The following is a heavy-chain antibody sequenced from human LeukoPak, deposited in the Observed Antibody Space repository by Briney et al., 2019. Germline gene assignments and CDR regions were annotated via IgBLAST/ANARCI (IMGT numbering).Heavy chain of an antibody. Sequence: GGSLRLSCAASGFTFSSYWMHWVRQAPGKGLVWVSRINSDGSSTSYADSVKGRFTISRDNAKNTLYLQMNSLRAEDTAVYYCAREARNRITMVRGGNWFDPWGQGTLVTVSS. J-gene: IGHJ5*02. V-gene: IGHV3-74*01. CDR1: GFTFSSYW. CDR2: INSDGSST. CDR3: AREARNRITMVRGGNWFDP. D-gene: IGHD3-10*01.